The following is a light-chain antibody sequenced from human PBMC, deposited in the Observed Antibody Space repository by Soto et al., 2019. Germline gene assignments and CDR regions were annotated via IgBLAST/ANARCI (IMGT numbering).Light chain of an antibody. Sequence: EMVMTQSPATLSVSPGDGVTLSCRASQNVGYSLAWYQQKPGQPPRVIIYGASTRITGVPARFSGSGSGTDFTLTITNLQSEDFAVYYCQQYNNWPEYTFGQGTKLEI. J-gene: IGKJ2*01. CDR3: QQYNNWPEYT. V-gene: IGKV3-15*01. CDR2: GAS. CDR1: QNVGYS.